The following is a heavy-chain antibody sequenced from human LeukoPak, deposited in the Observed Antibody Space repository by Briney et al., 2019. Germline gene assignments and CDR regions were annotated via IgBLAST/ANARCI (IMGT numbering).Heavy chain of an antibody. CDR1: GYMFTTYY. Sequence: ASVKVSCKTSGYMFTTYYPHWVRQAPGQGLEWMGWINPNSGGTNYAQKFQGRVTMTRDTSISTAYMELSRLRSDDTAVYYCARPVSGDGTAAAQFDYWGQGTLVTVSS. D-gene: IGHD6-13*01. J-gene: IGHJ4*02. CDR2: INPNSGGT. V-gene: IGHV1-2*02. CDR3: ARPVSGDGTAAAQFDY.